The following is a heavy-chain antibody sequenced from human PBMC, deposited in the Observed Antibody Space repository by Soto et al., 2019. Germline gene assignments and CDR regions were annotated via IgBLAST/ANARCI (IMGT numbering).Heavy chain of an antibody. Sequence: QGQLVQSGGEVKKPGASVKVSCMASGYTFSSYGISWVRQAPGQGLEWMGWISGYNGKTNYAQKVQDRVTMTTDTSTSTVYMELRSLRSDDTAVYYCAREGDVPYYYYGMDIWGQGTTVTVSS. V-gene: IGHV1-18*01. CDR3: AREGDVPYYYYGMDI. D-gene: IGHD2-21*02. J-gene: IGHJ6*02. CDR2: ISGYNGKT. CDR1: GYTFSSYG.